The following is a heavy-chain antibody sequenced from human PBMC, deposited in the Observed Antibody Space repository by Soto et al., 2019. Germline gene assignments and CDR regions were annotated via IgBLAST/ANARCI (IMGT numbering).Heavy chain of an antibody. Sequence: GESLNISRKGSGYSFTSYWLGWVRQMPGKGLEWMGIIYPGDSDTRYSPSFQGQVTISADKSISTAYLQWSSLKASDTAMYYCAIIGTARFYGMDVWGQGTTVTVSS. CDR3: AIIGTARFYGMDV. V-gene: IGHV5-51*01. D-gene: IGHD6-6*01. J-gene: IGHJ6*02. CDR2: IYPGDSDT. CDR1: GYSFTSYW.